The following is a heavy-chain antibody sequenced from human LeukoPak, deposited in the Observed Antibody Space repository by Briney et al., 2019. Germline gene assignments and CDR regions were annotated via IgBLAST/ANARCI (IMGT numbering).Heavy chain of an antibody. J-gene: IGHJ4*02. V-gene: IGHV1-46*01. CDR2: IYPRDGST. Sequence: ASVKVSCKASGYTFTSNYIHWVRQAPGQGLEWMGMIYPRDGSTSYAQKFQGRVTITADESTSTAYMELSSLRSEDTAVYYCARTALAYCGGDCRSPFDYWGQGTLVTVSS. CDR3: ARTALAYCGGDCRSPFDY. CDR1: GYTFTSNY. D-gene: IGHD2-21*02.